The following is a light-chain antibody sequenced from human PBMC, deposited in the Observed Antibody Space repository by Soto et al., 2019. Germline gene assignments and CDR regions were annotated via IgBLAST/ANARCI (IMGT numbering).Light chain of an antibody. CDR2: WAS. J-gene: IGKJ1*01. CDR1: QSVFYSSNNKNY. V-gene: IGKV4-1*01. CDR3: QQYYRPWT. Sequence: DIVMTQSPDSLAVSLGERATINCESSQSVFYSSNNKNYLAWYQQKPGQPPKLLIYWASTRESGVPDRFSGSGSGTDFTLTISSLQAEDVAVYYCQQYYRPWTFGQGTKVEIK.